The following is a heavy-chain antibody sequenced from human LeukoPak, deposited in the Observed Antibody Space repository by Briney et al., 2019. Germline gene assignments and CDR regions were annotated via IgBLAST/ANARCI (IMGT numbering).Heavy chain of an antibody. J-gene: IGHJ3*02. CDR2: INSDGSST. Sequence: PGGSLRLSCAASGFTFSSYWMHWVRQAPGKGLVWVSRINSDGSSTSYADSVKGRFTISRDNAKSTLYLQMNSLRAEDTAVYYCARDPPPLGYCSGGSCYSDAFDIWGQGTMVTVSS. D-gene: IGHD2-15*01. CDR3: ARDPPPLGYCSGGSCYSDAFDI. CDR1: GFTFSSYW. V-gene: IGHV3-74*01.